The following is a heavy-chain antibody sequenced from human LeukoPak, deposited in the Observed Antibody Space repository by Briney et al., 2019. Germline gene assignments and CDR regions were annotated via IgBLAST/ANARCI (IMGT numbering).Heavy chain of an antibody. CDR1: GFTFTTYW. CDR2: ISPDGSEK. V-gene: IGHV3-7*04. Sequence: GGPLRLSCAASGFTFTTYWMSWVRQAPGKGLEWVAKISPDGSEKYYVDSVKGRFTISRDNAKNSLDLQMSSLRADDTAVYYCARGGSSRFDQWGQGTLVTVSS. CDR3: ARGGSSRFDQ. J-gene: IGHJ4*02. D-gene: IGHD6-13*01.